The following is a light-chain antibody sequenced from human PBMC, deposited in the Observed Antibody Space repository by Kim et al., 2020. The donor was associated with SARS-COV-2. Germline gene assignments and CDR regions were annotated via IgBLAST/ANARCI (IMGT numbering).Light chain of an antibody. Sequence: SQGQTARITCSGDALPKQYTYWYQQKPGQAPVLVIYKDSERPSGIPERFSGSSSGTTVTLTISGVQAEDEADYYCQSADSSGPSWVFGGGTQLTVL. CDR3: QSADSSGPSWV. CDR2: KDS. V-gene: IGLV3-25*03. J-gene: IGLJ3*02. CDR1: ALPKQY.